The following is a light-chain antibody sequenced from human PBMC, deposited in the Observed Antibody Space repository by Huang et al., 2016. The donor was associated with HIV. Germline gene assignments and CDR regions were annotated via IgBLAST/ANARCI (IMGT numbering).Light chain of an antibody. CDR2: DAS. CDR1: QTFSRY. Sequence: DIQMTQSPWSLSASVGDRVTITCLASQTFSRYLNWYQQKPGKAPKLLIYDASTLQSGDPSRFSGSGSGTDFTRTISSLQPEDFATYYCQQSYSTPRTFGQGTKVEIK. J-gene: IGKJ1*01. CDR3: QQSYSTPRT. V-gene: IGKV1-39*01.